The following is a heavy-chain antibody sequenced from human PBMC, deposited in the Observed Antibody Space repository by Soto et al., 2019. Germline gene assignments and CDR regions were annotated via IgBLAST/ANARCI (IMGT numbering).Heavy chain of an antibody. J-gene: IGHJ5*02. V-gene: IGHV1-69*13. CDR3: AREIQYSYGVNWLDP. CDR1: GGTFSSYA. CDR2: IIPIFGTA. Sequence: ASVKVSCKASGGTFSSYAISWVRQAPGQGLEWMGGIIPIFGTANYAQKFQGRVTITADESTSTAYMELSSLRSEDTAVYYCAREIQYSYGVNWLDPWGQGTLVTVSS. D-gene: IGHD5-18*01.